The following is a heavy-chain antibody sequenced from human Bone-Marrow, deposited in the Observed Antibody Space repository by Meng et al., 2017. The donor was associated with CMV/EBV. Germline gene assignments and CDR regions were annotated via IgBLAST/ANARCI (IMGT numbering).Heavy chain of an antibody. CDR3: ARDRANRAYDFWSGYYLDYYYGMDV. CDR1: GPTFSSHS. Sequence: GEPLKISCAASGPTFSSHSMNWVRQAPGKGLEWVSSISSSSSYIYYADSVKGRFTISRDNAKNSLYLQMNSLRAEDTAVYYCARDRANRAYDFWSGYYLDYYYGMDVWGQGTTVTVSS. CDR2: ISSSSSYI. V-gene: IGHV3-21*01. D-gene: IGHD3-3*01. J-gene: IGHJ6*02.